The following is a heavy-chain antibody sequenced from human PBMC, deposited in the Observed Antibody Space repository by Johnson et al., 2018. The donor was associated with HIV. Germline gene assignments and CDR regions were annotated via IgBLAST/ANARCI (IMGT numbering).Heavy chain of an antibody. CDR2: ISYDGSNK. D-gene: IGHD3-9*01. CDR1: GFTFSSYA. J-gene: IGHJ3*01. V-gene: IGHV3-30*14. CDR3: TRDGRDLVTRGSFDV. Sequence: QVQLVESWGGLVQPGGSLRLSCAASGFTFSSYAMHWVRQAPGKGLEWVAVISYDGSNKYYADSVKGRFIISRDNAKNMVYLQMNSLRPEDTAVYYCTRDGRDLVTRGSFDVWGQGTVVTVSS.